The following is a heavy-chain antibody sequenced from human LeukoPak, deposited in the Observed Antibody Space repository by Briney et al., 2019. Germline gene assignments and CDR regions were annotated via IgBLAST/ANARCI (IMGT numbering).Heavy chain of an antibody. CDR1: GGSIGFHY. J-gene: IGHJ4*02. CDR2: IYRSAST. V-gene: IGHV4-59*11. CDR3: ARGARGYIYD. Sequence: SETLSLTCTVSGGSIGFHYWSWIRLPPGKALEYIGYIYRSASTNYNPSLSNRLTISVDTSKNQFSLELRSVTAADTAVYYCARGARGYIYDWGQGTLVTVSS. D-gene: IGHD5-18*01.